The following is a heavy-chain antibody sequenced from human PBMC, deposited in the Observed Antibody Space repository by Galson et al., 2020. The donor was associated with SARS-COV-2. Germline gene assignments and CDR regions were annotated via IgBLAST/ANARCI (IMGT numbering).Heavy chain of an antibody. J-gene: IGHJ6*02. V-gene: IGHV4-59*01. CDR3: ARFSSGRYYYYGMDV. D-gene: IGHD6-19*01. CDR1: GGSISNYY. Sequence: SQTLSLTCTVSGGSISNYYWSWIRQPPGKGLEWIGHIYYSGSTNYNPSLKSRLTISLDTSKNQFSLNLNSVTAADTAAYYCARFSSGRYYYYGMDVWGQGTTVTVSS. CDR2: IYYSGST.